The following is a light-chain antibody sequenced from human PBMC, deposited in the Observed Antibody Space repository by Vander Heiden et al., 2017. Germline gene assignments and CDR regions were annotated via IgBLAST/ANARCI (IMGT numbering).Light chain of an antibody. J-gene: IGKJ2*01. V-gene: IGKV4-1*01. CDR3: QQYVSSPLT. Sequence: DIVMTQSPDSLAVSLGERATINCKSSQSVLYNSNNKNYLAWYQQKPGQPPKLLIYWASTRESGVPDRFIGRGSGTDFTLTISSLQAEDVAVYYCQQYVSSPLTFGQGTKLEIK. CDR2: WAS. CDR1: QSVLYNSNNKNY.